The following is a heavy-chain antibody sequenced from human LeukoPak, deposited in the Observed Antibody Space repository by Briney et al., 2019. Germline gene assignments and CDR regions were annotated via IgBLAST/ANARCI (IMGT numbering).Heavy chain of an antibody. V-gene: IGHV3-48*02. D-gene: IGHD2-2*01. Sequence: PGGSLRLSCAASGFTFSSYSMNWVRQAPGKGLEWVSYISSSSSTIYYADSVKGRFTISRDNAKNSLYLQMNSLRDEDTAVYYCARSADQLRHHWFDPWGQGTLVTVSS. CDR1: GFTFSSYS. CDR3: ARSADQLRHHWFDP. J-gene: IGHJ5*02. CDR2: ISSSSSTI.